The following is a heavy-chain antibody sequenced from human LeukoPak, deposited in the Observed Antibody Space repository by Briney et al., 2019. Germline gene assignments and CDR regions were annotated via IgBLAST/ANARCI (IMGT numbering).Heavy chain of an antibody. CDR3: APGRPYFSDSNGSYHVP. D-gene: IGHD3-22*01. J-gene: IGHJ5*02. CDR2: IYWNDEK. CDR1: GFSLSANGVG. V-gene: IGHV2-5*01. Sequence: SGPTLVKPTQTLTLTCTVSGFSLSANGVGGGWIRQPPGKALEWLALIYWNDEKRYSPSLKSRLTITKDTSKNQVVLTMTNIDPVDTATYFCAPGRPYFSDSNGSYHVPWGQGTLVTVSS.